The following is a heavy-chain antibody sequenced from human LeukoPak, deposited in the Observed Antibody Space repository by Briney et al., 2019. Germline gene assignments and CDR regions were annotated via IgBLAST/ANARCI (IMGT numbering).Heavy chain of an antibody. V-gene: IGHV3-48*01. CDR1: GFTFSSYS. D-gene: IGHD6-19*01. CDR2: ISISSSTI. J-gene: IGHJ4*02. CDR3: ARVVGKGRGWYHFDS. Sequence: PGGSLRLSCAASGFTFSSYSMNWVRQAPGKGLEWVSYISISSSTIYYADSVKGRFTISRDNAKNSLYLQMNSLRAEDTAVYYCARVVGKGRGWYHFDSWGQGTLVTVSS.